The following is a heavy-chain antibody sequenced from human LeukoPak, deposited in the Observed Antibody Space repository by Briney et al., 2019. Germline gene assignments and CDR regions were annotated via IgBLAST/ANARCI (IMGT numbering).Heavy chain of an antibody. CDR2: FYHSGNP. Sequence: SETLSLTXXXXXXXISSYFWSWIRXPPGKGLEWIGYFYHSGNPNYNPSLKSRVTMSVDTSKNHFSLKLSSVTAADTAVYYCARGTRGSRPRVFVYYYYMDVWGKGTTVTVSS. J-gene: IGHJ6*03. CDR3: ARGTRGSRPRVFVYYYYMDV. CDR1: XXXISSYF. D-gene: IGHD6-13*01. V-gene: IGHV4-59*08.